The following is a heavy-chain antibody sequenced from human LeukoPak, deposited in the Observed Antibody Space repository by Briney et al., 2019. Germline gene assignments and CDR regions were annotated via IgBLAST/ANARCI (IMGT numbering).Heavy chain of an antibody. J-gene: IGHJ4*02. V-gene: IGHV4-59*08. CDR1: GGSISGYY. CDR2: IYHDGGT. Sequence: SETLSLTCTVSGGSISGYYWSWIRQPPGKGLEWIGYIYHDGGTIYNPSLKSRVTISVDTSKNQFSLKLSSLTAADTAVYYCARVWGSSWYFDYWGQGTLVSVSS. CDR3: ARVWGSSWYFDY. D-gene: IGHD6-13*01.